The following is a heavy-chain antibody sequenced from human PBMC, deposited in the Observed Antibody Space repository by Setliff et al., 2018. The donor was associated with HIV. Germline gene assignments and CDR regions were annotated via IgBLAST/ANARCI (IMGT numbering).Heavy chain of an antibody. J-gene: IGHJ3*02. Sequence: ASVKVSCKASGYTFTSYYIHWVRQAPGQGLEWMGIINPSGGSTNYAQKFQNRVTMTRDTSTTTVYMDLRSLRSEDTAVYYCARARGRLSDFDIWGQGTMVTVSS. D-gene: IGHD3-10*01. V-gene: IGHV1-46*01. CDR2: INPSGGST. CDR3: ARARGRLSDFDI. CDR1: GYTFTSYY.